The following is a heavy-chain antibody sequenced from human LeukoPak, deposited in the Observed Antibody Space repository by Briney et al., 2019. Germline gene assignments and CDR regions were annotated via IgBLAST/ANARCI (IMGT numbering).Heavy chain of an antibody. CDR2: INHSGST. CDR1: GGSFSGYY. J-gene: IGHJ4*02. D-gene: IGHD3-16*02. Sequence: SETLSLTCAVYGGSFSGYYWSWIRQPPGKGLEWIGEINHSGSTNYNPSLKSRVTISVDTSKNQFSLKLSSVTAADTAVYYCARNPRRWLSHWGQGTLVTVSS. V-gene: IGHV4-34*01. CDR3: ARNPRRWLSH.